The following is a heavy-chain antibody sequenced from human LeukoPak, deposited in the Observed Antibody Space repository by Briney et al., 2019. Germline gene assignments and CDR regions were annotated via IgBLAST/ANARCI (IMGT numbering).Heavy chain of an antibody. Sequence: ASVKVSCKASGYTFTSYGISWVRQAPGQGLEWMGWISAYNGNTNYAQKLQGRVTMTTDTSTSTAYMELRSLRSDDTAVYYCARVPGSGSYYMYFQHWGQGTLVTVSS. CDR3: ARVPGSGSYYMYFQH. CDR1: GYTFTSYG. J-gene: IGHJ1*01. V-gene: IGHV1-18*01. CDR2: ISAYNGNT. D-gene: IGHD3-10*01.